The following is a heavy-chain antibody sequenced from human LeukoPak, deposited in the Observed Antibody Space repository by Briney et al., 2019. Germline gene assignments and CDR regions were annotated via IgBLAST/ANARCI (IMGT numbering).Heavy chain of an antibody. Sequence: GAPVKVSCKASGYTFTGYYMHWVRQAPGQGLEWMGWINPNSGGTNYAQKFQGSVTMTRDTSISTAYMELSRLRSDDTAVYYCARVVPTPWYYYYGMDVWGQGTTVTVSS. J-gene: IGHJ6*02. CDR2: INPNSGGT. V-gene: IGHV1-2*02. CDR3: ARVVPTPWYYYYGMDV. D-gene: IGHD3-10*02. CDR1: GYTFTGYY.